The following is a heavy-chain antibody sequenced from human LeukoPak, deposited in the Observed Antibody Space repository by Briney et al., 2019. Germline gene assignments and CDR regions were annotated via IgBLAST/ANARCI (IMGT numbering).Heavy chain of an antibody. CDR2: TSKDGNNK. CDR1: GFTFSSYA. D-gene: IGHD3-10*01. Sequence: PGRSLRLSCAASGFTFSSYAMHWVRQAPGKGLEWVAVTSKDGNNKYYADSVKGRFTISRDNSKDTLYLQMNSLRVEDTALYYCATDAYYSSGTYADYWGQGTLVTVSS. J-gene: IGHJ4*02. CDR3: ATDAYYSSGTYADY. V-gene: IGHV3-30*03.